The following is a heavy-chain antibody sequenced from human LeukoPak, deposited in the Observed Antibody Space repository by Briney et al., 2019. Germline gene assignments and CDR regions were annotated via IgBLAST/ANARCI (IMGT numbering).Heavy chain of an antibody. CDR3: VRDNIRNGFPFYYYMDV. CDR1: GFTFSNYN. J-gene: IGHJ6*03. CDR2: ISSSSSYI. D-gene: IGHD2/OR15-2a*01. Sequence: GGSLRLSCTASGFTFSNYNMNWVRQAPGKGLEWVSSISSSSSYIYNADSVKGRFTISRDNAKNSLYLQMNSLRAEDTAVYYCVRDNIRNGFPFYYYMDVWGKGTTVTVSS. V-gene: IGHV3-21*01.